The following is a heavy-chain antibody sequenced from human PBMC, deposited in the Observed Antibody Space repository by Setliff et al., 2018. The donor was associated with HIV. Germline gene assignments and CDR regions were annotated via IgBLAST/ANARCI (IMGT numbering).Heavy chain of an antibody. CDR2: IYTSGSV. Sequence: PSETLSLTCTVSGGSISSYYWSWIRQPPGKGLEWIGYIYTSGSVNYNPSLNSRVTIPVDTSKNQFSLKLSSVTAADTAVYYCARDGSGSSYYYYYMDVWGKGTTVTVSS. CDR1: GGSISSYY. D-gene: IGHD3-10*01. J-gene: IGHJ6*03. CDR3: ARDGSGSSYYYYYMDV. V-gene: IGHV4-4*09.